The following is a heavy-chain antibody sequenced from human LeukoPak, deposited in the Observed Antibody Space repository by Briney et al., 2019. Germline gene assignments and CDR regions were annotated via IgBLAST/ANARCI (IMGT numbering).Heavy chain of an antibody. Sequence: GGSLRLSRAASGFTFTNAWMYWVRQAPGKGLEWVGRIKSKTDGGTSDYAAPVTGRFTISRDDSKSTLYLEMNSLKTEDTGVYYCSTLWCGAWGQGTLVTVSS. CDR1: GFTFTNAW. CDR2: IKSKTDGGTS. V-gene: IGHV3-15*01. J-gene: IGHJ5*02. CDR3: STLWCGA. D-gene: IGHD3-10*01.